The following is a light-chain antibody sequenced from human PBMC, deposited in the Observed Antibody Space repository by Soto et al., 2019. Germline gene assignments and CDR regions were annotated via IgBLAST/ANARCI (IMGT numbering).Light chain of an antibody. J-gene: IGLJ1*01. CDR3: CSYAGSSTYV. Sequence: QSVLTQPASVSGSPGQSITISCTGTSSDVGNYNLVSWYQQHPGKAPKLMIYEGSKRPSGVSNRFSGSKSGNTASLTISILPAEDDADYYCCSYAGSSTYVFGTGTKLTVL. CDR1: SSDVGNYNL. V-gene: IGLV2-23*01. CDR2: EGS.